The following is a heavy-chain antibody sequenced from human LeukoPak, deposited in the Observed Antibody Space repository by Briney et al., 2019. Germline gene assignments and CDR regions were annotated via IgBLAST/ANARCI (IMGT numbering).Heavy chain of an antibody. CDR3: AREYSSSSSYYYYYYMDV. D-gene: IGHD6-6*01. V-gene: IGHV1-46*01. J-gene: IGHJ6*03. CDR1: GYTFTSYY. Sequence: ASVKVSCKASGYTFTSYYMHWVRQAPGQGLEWMGIINPSGGSTSYAQKFQGRVTMTRDKSTSTAYMELSSLRSEDTAVYYCAREYSSSSSYYYYYYMDVWGKGTTVTVSS. CDR2: INPSGGST.